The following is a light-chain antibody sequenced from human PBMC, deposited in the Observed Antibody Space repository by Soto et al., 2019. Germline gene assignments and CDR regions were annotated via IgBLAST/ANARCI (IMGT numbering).Light chain of an antibody. CDR3: HQYNSWPPGT. CDR2: DAS. J-gene: IGKJ2*01. CDR1: QSVSSY. Sequence: EIALTPSQVTLSLFPGAGATISGIASQSVSSYLAWYQQKPGQAPRLLIYDASNRATGIPARFSGSGSGTDFTLTISSLQSEDFALYYCHQYNSWPPGTFGQGTKVDIK. V-gene: IGKV3-11*01.